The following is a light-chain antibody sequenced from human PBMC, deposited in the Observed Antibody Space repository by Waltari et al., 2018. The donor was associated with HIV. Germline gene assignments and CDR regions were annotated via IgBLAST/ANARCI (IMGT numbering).Light chain of an antibody. Sequence: IVMTQSLAPLSVSPGDRATLSCTASQGVSTNLAWYRQKPGQAPRLLIHSASTRATGIPARFSGSGSGTEFTLTISSLQSEDFAVYYCQQYDNWPYTFGQGTKLEIK. CDR1: QGVSTN. J-gene: IGKJ2*01. V-gene: IGKV3-15*01. CDR2: SAS. CDR3: QQYDNWPYT.